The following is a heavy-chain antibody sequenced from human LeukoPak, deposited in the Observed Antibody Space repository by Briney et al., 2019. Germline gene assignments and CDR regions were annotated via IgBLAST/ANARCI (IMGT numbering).Heavy chain of an antibody. D-gene: IGHD3-10*01. J-gene: IGHJ6*03. CDR1: GYTFTSYD. Sequence: ASVKVSCKASGYTFTSYDINWVRQATGQGLEWMGWMNPNSGNTGYAQKFQGRVTITRNTSISTAYMELSSLRSEDTAVYYCARAGTSGYYYYMDVWGEGTTVTVSS. V-gene: IGHV1-8*03. CDR2: MNPNSGNT. CDR3: ARAGTSGYYYYMDV.